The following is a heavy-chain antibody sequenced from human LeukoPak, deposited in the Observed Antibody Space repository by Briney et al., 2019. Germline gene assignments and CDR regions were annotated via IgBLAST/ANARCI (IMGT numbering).Heavy chain of an antibody. CDR3: AEDYSSSRNFGFDP. V-gene: IGHV1-18*01. D-gene: IGHD6-6*01. CDR2: ISAYNGDT. Sequence: ASVKVSCKASGYTFTSHGISWVRQAPGQGLEWMGWISAYNGDTKYAQNLQGRVTLTTYTLTTTAYLELRSLTSDDTAVYYCAEDYSSSRNFGFDPWGQGTLVTVSS. J-gene: IGHJ5*02. CDR1: GYTFTSHG.